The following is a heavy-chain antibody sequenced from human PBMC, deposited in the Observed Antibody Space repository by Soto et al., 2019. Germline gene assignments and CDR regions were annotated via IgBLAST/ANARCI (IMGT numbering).Heavy chain of an antibody. CDR1: GGSISSGGYS. CDR2: IYHSGST. D-gene: IGHD3-22*01. Sequence: QLQLQESGSGLVKPSQTLSLTCAVSGGSISSGGYSWSWIRQPPGKGLEWIGYIYHSGSTYYNPSLKSRGTISVDRSKNQFSLKLSSVTAADTAVYYCARGSDYYDSSGYYTPRYFDYWGQGTLVTVSS. CDR3: ARGSDYYDSSGYYTPRYFDY. V-gene: IGHV4-30-2*01. J-gene: IGHJ4*02.